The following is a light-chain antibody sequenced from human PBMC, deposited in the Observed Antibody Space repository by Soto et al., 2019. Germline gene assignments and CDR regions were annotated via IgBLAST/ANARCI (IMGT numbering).Light chain of an antibody. J-gene: IGLJ2*01. V-gene: IGLV1-51*01. CDR1: SSNIGNNY. CDR2: DNN. CDR3: VTWDSNFVV. Sequence: QSVLTQPPSVSAAPGQKVTISCSGSSSNIGNNYVSWYQQFPGTAPKLLIYDNNKRPSEIPDRFSGSKSGTSATLGITGLQTGEEANYYCVTWDSNFVVFGGGTKLTVL.